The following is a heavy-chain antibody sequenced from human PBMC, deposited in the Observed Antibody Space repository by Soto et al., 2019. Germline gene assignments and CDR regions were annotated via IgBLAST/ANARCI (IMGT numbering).Heavy chain of an antibody. V-gene: IGHV3-21*01. J-gene: IGHJ4*01. CDR1: GFTFSSYS. D-gene: IGHD4-4*01. CDR2: ISSSSSYI. Sequence: PGGSLRLSCAASGFTFSSYSMNWLRQAPGKGLEWVSSISSSSSYIYYADSGNGRFTISRDNAKNSLYLQMDSLRTEDTAIYYCAREGVTNYTDYYFDLWGHGALVTVSS. CDR3: AREGVTNYTDYYFDL.